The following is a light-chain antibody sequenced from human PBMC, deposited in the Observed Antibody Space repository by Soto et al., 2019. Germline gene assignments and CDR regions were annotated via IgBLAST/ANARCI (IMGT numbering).Light chain of an antibody. CDR3: QQYNNWPPIT. CDR2: DTS. CDR1: QSVSIK. V-gene: IGKV3-15*01. Sequence: EIVLTQSPGTLSLSPGGRVTLSCRASQSVSIKLAWYQQKPGQAPRLLIYDTSTRATGIPARFSGSGSGTEFTLTISSLQSEDFAVYYCQQYNNWPPITFGQGHDWRL. J-gene: IGKJ5*01.